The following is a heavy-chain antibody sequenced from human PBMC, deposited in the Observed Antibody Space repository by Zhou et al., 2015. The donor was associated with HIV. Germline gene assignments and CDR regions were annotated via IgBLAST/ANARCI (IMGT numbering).Heavy chain of an antibody. V-gene: IGHV3-23*04. CDR1: GFTFKNAW. Sequence: EVRLVESGGGVVRPGGSLRLSCAASGFTFKNAWMTWVRQAPGKGLEWVSSVLGGSGTSTRYADSVKGRFTISRDNSKNTLSLQMNRLRAEDTAVYYCAKAYDFWSGSVDAFDIWGQGTMVTVSS. D-gene: IGHD3-3*01. CDR2: LGGSGTST. J-gene: IGHJ3*02. CDR3: AKAYDFWSGSVDAFDI.